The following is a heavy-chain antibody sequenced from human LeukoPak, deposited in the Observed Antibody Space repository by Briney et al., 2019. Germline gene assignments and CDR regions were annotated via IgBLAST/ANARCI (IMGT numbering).Heavy chain of an antibody. Sequence: PGGSLRLSCTASGVTLSNYAMHWVRRPPGRGLEWVAVISFDGTNKYYGDSVEGRFSVSRDNSKNTLYLQMNSLRAEDTAVYYCAKDRDSSGYYSPLTYWGQGTLVTVSS. D-gene: IGHD3-22*01. CDR2: ISFDGTNK. CDR3: AKDRDSSGYYSPLTY. J-gene: IGHJ4*02. CDR1: GVTLSNYA. V-gene: IGHV3-30*04.